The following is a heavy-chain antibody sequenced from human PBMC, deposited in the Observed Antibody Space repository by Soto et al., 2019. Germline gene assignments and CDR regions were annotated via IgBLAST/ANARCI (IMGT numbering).Heavy chain of an antibody. Sequence: PSETLSLTCTVSGGSISSYYWSWIRQPPGKGLEWIGYIYYSGSTNYNPSLKSRVTISVDTSKNQFSLKLSSVTAADTAVYYCARDNRGDILTGYYDGWFDPWGQGTLVTVSS. J-gene: IGHJ5*02. V-gene: IGHV4-59*01. CDR2: IYYSGST. CDR3: ARDNRGDILTGYYDGWFDP. D-gene: IGHD3-9*01. CDR1: GGSISSYY.